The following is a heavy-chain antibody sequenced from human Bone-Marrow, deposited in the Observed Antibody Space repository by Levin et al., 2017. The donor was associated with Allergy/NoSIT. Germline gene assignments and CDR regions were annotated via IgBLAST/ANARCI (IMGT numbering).Heavy chain of an antibody. D-gene: IGHD3-3*01. CDR2: ISGSGGST. V-gene: IGHV3-23*01. J-gene: IGHJ4*02. CDR1: GFTFSSYA. CDR3: AKGDGYYDFWSQPK. Sequence: PGESLKISCAASGFTFSSYAMSLVRPARGKGLEWVSAISGSGGSTYYADSVKGRFTISRDNSKNTLYLQMNSLRAEDTAVYYCAKGDGYYDFWSQPKWGQGTLVTVSS.